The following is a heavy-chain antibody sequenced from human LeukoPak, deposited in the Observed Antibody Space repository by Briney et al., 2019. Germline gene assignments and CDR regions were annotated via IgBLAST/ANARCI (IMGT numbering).Heavy chain of an antibody. CDR1: GFSFRHYA. Sequence: GGSLRLSCAASGFSFRHYAMSWVRQAPGKGLEWVSGISGSGGDTYYADSVKGRFTISRDNSKNTQYLQMNSLRVEDTAVYYCAKSYSSSSYLFFDYWGQGTLVTVSS. V-gene: IGHV3-23*01. CDR2: ISGSGGDT. D-gene: IGHD6-6*01. CDR3: AKSYSSSSYLFFDY. J-gene: IGHJ4*02.